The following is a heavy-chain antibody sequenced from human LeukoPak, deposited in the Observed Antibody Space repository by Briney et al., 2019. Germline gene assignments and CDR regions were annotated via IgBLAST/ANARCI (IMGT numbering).Heavy chain of an antibody. Sequence: SETLSLTCTVSGGSISSYYWSWIRQPPGKGLEWIGYIYYSGSTNYNPSLKSRVTISVDTSKNQFSLKLSSVTAADTAVYYCARHPIVGALPPTYDFDYWGQGTLVTVSS. D-gene: IGHD1-26*01. V-gene: IGHV4-59*08. CDR1: GGSISSYY. J-gene: IGHJ4*02. CDR3: ARHPIVGALPPTYDFDY. CDR2: IYYSGST.